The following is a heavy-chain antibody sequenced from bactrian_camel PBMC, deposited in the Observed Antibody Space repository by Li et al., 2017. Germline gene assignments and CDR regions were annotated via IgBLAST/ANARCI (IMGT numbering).Heavy chain of an antibody. D-gene: IGHD1*01. J-gene: IGHJ4*01. V-gene: IGHV3S7*01. Sequence: HVQLVESGGGLVQPGGSLRLSCAGSGFTFNIWDMSWVRQAPGKGPEWVSSISRDGKYIYYADSVKGRFTISRDNAKNTVYLQMNSLKPEDTATYYCAADTDASPGNYCAYLDWGQGTQVTVS. CDR1: GFTFNIWD. CDR3: AADTDASPGNYCAYLD. CDR2: ISRDGKYI.